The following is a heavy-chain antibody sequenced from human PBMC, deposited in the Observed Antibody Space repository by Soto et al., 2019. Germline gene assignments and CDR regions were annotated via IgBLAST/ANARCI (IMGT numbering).Heavy chain of an antibody. V-gene: IGHV1-69*04. Sequence: ASVKVSCKGSGGTFSTYTITWVRQAPGQGLEWMGRIIPIIGIINYAQKFQGRVTISADKFTGTAYMELTGLRSDDTAVYYCAGDPDSHYNDSHASSYPWGQGTLVTVSS. CDR2: IIPIIGII. CDR1: GGTFSTYT. CDR3: AGDPDSHYNDSHASSYP. D-gene: IGHD4-4*01. J-gene: IGHJ5*02.